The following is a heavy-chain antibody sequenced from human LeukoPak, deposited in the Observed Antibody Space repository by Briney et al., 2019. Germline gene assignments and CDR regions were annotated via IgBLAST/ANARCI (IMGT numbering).Heavy chain of an antibody. CDR2: IYTSGST. V-gene: IGHV4-4*07. Sequence: SETLSLTCTVSGGSISSYYWSWIRQPAGKGLEWIGRIYTSGSTNYNPSLKSRVTISVDTSKNQFSLKLSSVTAADTAVYYCARVLYYYGSGSYAGFDYWGQGTLVTVSS. J-gene: IGHJ4*02. D-gene: IGHD3-10*01. CDR3: ARVLYYYGSGSYAGFDY. CDR1: GGSISSYY.